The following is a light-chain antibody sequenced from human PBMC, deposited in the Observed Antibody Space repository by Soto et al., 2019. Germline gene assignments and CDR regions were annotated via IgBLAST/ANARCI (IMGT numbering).Light chain of an antibody. CDR3: QQTDSFPRT. CDR2: AAS. CDR1: QSISSY. V-gene: IGKV1-39*01. J-gene: IGKJ1*01. Sequence: DIQMTQSPSSLSASVGDRVTITCRASQSISSYLNWYQHKPGKAPKLLIYAASSLQTGVPSRFSGSRSGTDFALTISSLQXXXXATYYCQQTDSFPRTFGQGTKVEMK.